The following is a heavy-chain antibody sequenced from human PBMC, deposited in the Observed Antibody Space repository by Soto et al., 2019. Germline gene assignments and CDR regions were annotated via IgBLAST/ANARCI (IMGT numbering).Heavy chain of an antibody. CDR2: ITSSGDTT. V-gene: IGHV3-23*01. CDR3: AKDSPYSTGWYPDAFDI. J-gene: IGHJ3*02. CDR1: GFTFSRCT. D-gene: IGHD6-19*01. Sequence: PGGSLRLSCAASGFTFSRCTMTWVRQAPGKGLEWVSDITSSGDTTRYADSVKGRFTISRDNSKDTLYLQMNSLRAQDTAVYYCAKDSPYSTGWYPDAFDIWGQETMVTVSS.